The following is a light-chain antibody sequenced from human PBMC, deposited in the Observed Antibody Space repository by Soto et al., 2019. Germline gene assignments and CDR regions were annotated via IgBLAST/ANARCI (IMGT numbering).Light chain of an antibody. V-gene: IGKV3-20*01. CDR2: GAS. CDR3: QQYGSSPT. Sequence: EIVSTQPPGTLSLSPGERATLSCRASQSVSRSYLAWYQQKPGQAPRLLIYGASSRATGIPDRFSASESGTDFTLTTSTLEAEDCSVYYCQQYGSSPTFCGGTKVDIK. CDR1: QSVSRSY. J-gene: IGKJ4*01.